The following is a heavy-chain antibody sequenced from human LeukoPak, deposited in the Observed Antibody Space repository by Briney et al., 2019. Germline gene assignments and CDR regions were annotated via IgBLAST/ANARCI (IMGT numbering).Heavy chain of an antibody. Sequence: SVKVSCKASGGTFSSYAISWVRQAPGQGLEWMGRIIPILGIANYAQKFQGRVTITADKSTSTAYMELSSLRSEDTAVYYCARDLNRYCSGGSCYSGYWGQGTLVTVSS. CDR2: IIPILGIA. CDR1: GGTFSSYA. D-gene: IGHD2-15*01. J-gene: IGHJ4*02. CDR3: ARDLNRYCSGGSCYSGY. V-gene: IGHV1-69*04.